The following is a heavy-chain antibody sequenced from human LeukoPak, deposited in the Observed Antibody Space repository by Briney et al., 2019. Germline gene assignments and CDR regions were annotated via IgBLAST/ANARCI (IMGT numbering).Heavy chain of an antibody. V-gene: IGHV4-59*08. CDR1: GGSISSYY. CDR2: IYYSGST. CDR3: ACRDPHYYYGMDV. D-gene: IGHD2-21*02. Sequence: SETLSLTCTVSGGSISSYYWSWIRQPPGKGLEWIGYIYYSGSTNYNLSPKSRVTISVDTSKNQFSLKLSSVTAADTAVYYCACRDPHYYYGMDVWGQGTTVTVSS. J-gene: IGHJ6*02.